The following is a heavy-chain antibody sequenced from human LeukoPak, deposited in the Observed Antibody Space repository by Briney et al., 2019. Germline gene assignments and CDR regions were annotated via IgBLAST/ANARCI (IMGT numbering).Heavy chain of an antibody. J-gene: IGHJ5*02. Sequence: PSETLSLTCTVSGGSISSSSYYWGWIRQPPGKGLEWIGSIYYSGSTYYNPSLKSRVTISVDTSKNQFSLKLSSVTAADTAVYYCAGSGYYDSSGYPNWFDPWGQGTLVTVSS. CDR3: AGSGYYDSSGYPNWFDP. CDR1: GGSISSSSYY. CDR2: IYYSGST. V-gene: IGHV4-39*07. D-gene: IGHD3-22*01.